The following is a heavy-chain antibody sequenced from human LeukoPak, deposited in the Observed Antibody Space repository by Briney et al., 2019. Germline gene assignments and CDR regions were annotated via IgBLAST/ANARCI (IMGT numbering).Heavy chain of an antibody. CDR3: ARGIAVADDAFDI. J-gene: IGHJ3*02. V-gene: IGHV4-59*08. D-gene: IGHD6-19*01. CDR1: GFTFSYVW. Sequence: KSGGSLRLSCAASGFTFSYVWMSWIRQPPGKGLEWIGYIYYSGSTNYNPSLKSRVTISVDTSKNQFSLKLSSVTAADTAVYYCARGIAVADDAFDIWGQGTMVTVSS. CDR2: IYYSGST.